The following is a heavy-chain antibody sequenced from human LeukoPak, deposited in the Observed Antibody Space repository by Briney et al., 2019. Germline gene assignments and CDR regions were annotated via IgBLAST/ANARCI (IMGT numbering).Heavy chain of an antibody. CDR3: ARADCSGSTCYLRRSWFDP. V-gene: IGHV3-21*01. J-gene: IGHJ5*02. D-gene: IGHD2-2*01. CDR1: GFTFSSFD. CDR2: ISTSSRYI. Sequence: GGSLRLSCAASGFTFSSFDMNWVRQAPGKGLEWVSSISTSSRYIYYRDSVKGRFTISIDDAKNSLYLQMNSLRVEDTAVYYCARADCSGSTCYLRRSWFDPWGQGTLVTVSS.